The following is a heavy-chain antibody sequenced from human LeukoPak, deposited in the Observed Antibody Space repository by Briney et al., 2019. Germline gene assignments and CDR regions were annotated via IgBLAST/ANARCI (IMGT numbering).Heavy chain of an antibody. J-gene: IGHJ4*02. CDR1: GFTFSRYG. CDR2: IWYDGSNK. D-gene: IGHD6-13*01. CDR3: AREGEYSGSLSELFDY. Sequence: GRSLRLSCAASGFTFSRYGMHGVRQAPGKGLEWVAVIWYDGSNKYYADSVKGRFTISRDNSKNTLYLQMNSLRAEDTAVYYCAREGEYSGSLSELFDYWGQGTLVTVSS. V-gene: IGHV3-33*01.